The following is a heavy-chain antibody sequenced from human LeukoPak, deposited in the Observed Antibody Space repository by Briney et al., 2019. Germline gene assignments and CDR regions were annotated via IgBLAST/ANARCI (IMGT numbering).Heavy chain of an antibody. D-gene: IGHD1-26*01. J-gene: IGHJ4*02. CDR3: ARGGELLIA. V-gene: IGHV3-66*01. CDR2: IYSDGNT. CDR1: GFSVSSNY. Sequence: AGGSLRLSCAASGFSVSSNYLTWVRQAPGKGLEWVSVIYSDGNTFYTDSVKGRFSISRDTSKKTVYLQMKSLRAADTAVYYCARGGELLIAWGQGALVTVSS.